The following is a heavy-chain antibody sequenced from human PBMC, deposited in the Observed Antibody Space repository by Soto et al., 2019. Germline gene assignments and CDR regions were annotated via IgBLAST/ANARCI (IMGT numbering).Heavy chain of an antibody. CDR3: VKDMPEWTQLWGYDC. CDR1: GSNVETYA. J-gene: IGHJ4*02. D-gene: IGHD3-16*01. V-gene: IGHV3-23*01. CDR2: IGVSDGYT. Sequence: AGSLPLSETASGSNVETYAMGWVRQPPGIGKEWVSSIGVSDGYTYYADSVKGRFTISRDNSENTLYLQMNGLRAEDTAVYFCVKDMPEWTQLWGYDCWGQG.